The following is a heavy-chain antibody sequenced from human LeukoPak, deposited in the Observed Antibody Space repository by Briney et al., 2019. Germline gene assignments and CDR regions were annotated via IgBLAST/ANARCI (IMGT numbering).Heavy chain of an antibody. V-gene: IGHV1-8*01. Sequence: GASVKVSCKASGYTFTSYVINWVRQATGQGLEWMGWMNPNSGKKGYAQKFHGRVTMTRNTSISTAYMELSSLRYEDTAVYYCARGPISMVRGVYWFDPWGQGTLVTVSS. CDR1: GYTFTSYV. CDR2: MNPNSGKK. J-gene: IGHJ5*02. D-gene: IGHD3-10*01. CDR3: ARGPISMVRGVYWFDP.